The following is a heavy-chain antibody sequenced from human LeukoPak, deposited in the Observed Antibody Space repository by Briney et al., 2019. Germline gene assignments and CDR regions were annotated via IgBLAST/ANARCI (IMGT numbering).Heavy chain of an antibody. V-gene: IGHV3-48*04. D-gene: IGHD3-10*01. CDR2: ISPSSSTI. Sequence: GGSLRLSCAASGFTFSSYAMSWIRQAPGKGLEWVSYISPSSSTIYYADSVKGRFTISRDNAKNSLYLQMNSLRAEDTALYYCAREVWFGELLSIDYWGQGTLVTVSS. J-gene: IGHJ4*02. CDR3: AREVWFGELLSIDY. CDR1: GFTFSSYA.